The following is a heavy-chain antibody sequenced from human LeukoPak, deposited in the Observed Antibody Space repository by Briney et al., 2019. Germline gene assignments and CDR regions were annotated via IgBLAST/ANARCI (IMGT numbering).Heavy chain of an antibody. CDR2: IRYDGNDK. Sequence: GGSLRLSCAASGFTFSSYGMHWVRQAPGKGLEWVAFIRYDGNDKYYADSVKGRFTISRDNSKNMVYLQMNSLRAEDTAVYYCAKEGDYGDSYFDYWGQGTLVTVSS. D-gene: IGHD4-17*01. V-gene: IGHV3-30*02. J-gene: IGHJ4*02. CDR1: GFTFSSYG. CDR3: AKEGDYGDSYFDY.